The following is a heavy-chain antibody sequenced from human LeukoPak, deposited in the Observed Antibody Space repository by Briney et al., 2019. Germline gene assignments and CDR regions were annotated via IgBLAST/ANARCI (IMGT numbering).Heavy chain of an antibody. CDR3: AKDPALHDYGDYDY. J-gene: IGHJ4*02. CDR2: ISGSGGST. D-gene: IGHD4-17*01. CDR1: GFTFSSYA. Sequence: GGSLRLSCAASGFTFSSYAMSWVRQAPGKGLEWVSAISGSGGSTYYADSVKGRFTISRDYSKNTLYLQMNSLRAEDTAVYYCAKDPALHDYGDYDYWGQGTLVTVSS. V-gene: IGHV3-23*01.